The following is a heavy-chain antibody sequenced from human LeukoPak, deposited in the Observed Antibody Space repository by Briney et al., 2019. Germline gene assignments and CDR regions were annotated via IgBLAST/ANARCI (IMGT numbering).Heavy chain of an antibody. J-gene: IGHJ4*02. CDR3: ARGMRGVIRSFDY. CDR1: GYTFTSYG. Sequence: SVKVSCKASGYTFTSYGFSWVRQAPGQGLEWMGRIIPILGIANYAQKFQGRVTITADKSTSTAYMELSSLRPEDTAVYYCARGMRGVIRSFDYWGQGTLVTVSS. V-gene: IGHV1-69*04. CDR2: IIPILGIA. D-gene: IGHD3-10*01.